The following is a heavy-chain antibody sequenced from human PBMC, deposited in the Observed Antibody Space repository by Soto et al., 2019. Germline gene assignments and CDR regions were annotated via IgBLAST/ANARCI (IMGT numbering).Heavy chain of an antibody. CDR3: ARVMRDGDYVEYYFDY. Sequence: QVQLVQSGAEVKKPGSSVKVSCKASGGTFSSYAISWVRQAPGQGLEWMGGIIPIFGTANYAQKFQGRVTITADESTSTAYMELSSLRPEDTAVYYCARVMRDGDYVEYYFDYRGQGTLVTVSS. V-gene: IGHV1-69*01. D-gene: IGHD4-17*01. CDR2: IIPIFGTA. CDR1: GGTFSSYA. J-gene: IGHJ4*02.